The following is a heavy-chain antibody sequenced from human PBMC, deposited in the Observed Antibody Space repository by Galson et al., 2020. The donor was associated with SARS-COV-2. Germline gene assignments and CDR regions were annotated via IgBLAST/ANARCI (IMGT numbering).Heavy chain of an antibody. Sequence: SETLSLTRTVSGDSISSSSYYWGWIRQPPGKGLEWIGTVHYRGSTYYSPSLKRRVTISIDTSKNQFSLRLTSVTAADTATYYCVVKSGDSRGIALTGFDSWGQGTLVTVSS. CDR2: VHYRGST. CDR1: GDSISSSSYY. D-gene: IGHD3-22*01. CDR3: VVKSGDSRGIALTGFDS. J-gene: IGHJ4*02. V-gene: IGHV4-39*07.